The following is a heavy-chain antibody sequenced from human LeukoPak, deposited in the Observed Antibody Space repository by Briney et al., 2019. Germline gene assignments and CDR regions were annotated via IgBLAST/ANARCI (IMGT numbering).Heavy chain of an antibody. CDR3: ARDPEIAVAGMN. V-gene: IGHV3-23*01. D-gene: IGHD6-19*01. CDR1: GFTFSSYA. CDR2: ISGSGGST. J-gene: IGHJ4*02. Sequence: GGSLRLSCAASGFTFSSYAMSWVRQAPGKGLEWVSAISGSGGSTYYADSVKGRFTISRDNSKNTLYLQMNSLRAEDTAVYYCARDPEIAVAGMNWGQGTLVTVSS.